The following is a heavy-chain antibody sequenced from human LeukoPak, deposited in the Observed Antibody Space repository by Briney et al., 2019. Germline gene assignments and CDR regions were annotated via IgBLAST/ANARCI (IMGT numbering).Heavy chain of an antibody. Sequence: SETLSLTCTVSGGSISSYYWSWIRQPAGKGLEWIGRIYTSGSTNYNPSLKSRVTISVDTSKNQFSLKLSSVTAADTAVYYCARVRSSPPYYYYYYYMDVWGKGTTVTISS. CDR3: ARVRSSPPYYYYYYYMDV. J-gene: IGHJ6*03. D-gene: IGHD6-13*01. V-gene: IGHV4-4*07. CDR1: GGSISSYY. CDR2: IYTSGST.